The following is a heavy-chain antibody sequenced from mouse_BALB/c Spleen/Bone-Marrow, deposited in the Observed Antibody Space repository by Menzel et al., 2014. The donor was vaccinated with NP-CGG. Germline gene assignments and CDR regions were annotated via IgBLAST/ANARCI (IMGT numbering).Heavy chain of an antibody. J-gene: IGHJ3*01. Sequence: EVQLQQSGPELVKPGASVKISCKASGYTFTDYNMHWVKQSHGKSLEWIGYIYPYNGGTGYNQKFKSKATLTVDNSSSTAYMERRSLTSEASAVYYCARSEGYDYDWFAYWGQGTLVTVSA. CDR3: ARSEGYDYDWFAY. V-gene: IGHV1S29*02. D-gene: IGHD2-4*01. CDR1: GYTFTDYN. CDR2: IYPYNGGT.